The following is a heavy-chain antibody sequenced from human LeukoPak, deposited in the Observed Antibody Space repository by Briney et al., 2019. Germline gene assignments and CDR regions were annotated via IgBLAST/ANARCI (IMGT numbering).Heavy chain of an antibody. CDR2: VFYTGKT. Sequence: SETPSLTCTVSGGSVDTSDYYWGWIRQSPVKGLEWIGDVFYTGKTNYNPSLRGRATISIDTSKNQFSQKLTYVTAADTAVYYCARVFDSWGQGTLVTVSS. CDR1: GGSVDTSDYY. V-gene: IGHV4-39*07. CDR3: ARVFDS. J-gene: IGHJ4*02.